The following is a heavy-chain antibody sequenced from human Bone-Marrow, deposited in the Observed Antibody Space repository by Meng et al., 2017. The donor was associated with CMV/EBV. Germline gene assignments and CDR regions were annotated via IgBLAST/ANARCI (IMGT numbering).Heavy chain of an antibody. CDR1: GYTFSDFY. J-gene: IGHJ4*02. D-gene: IGHD3-22*01. Sequence: ASVKVSCKASGYTFSDFYIYWVRQAPGQGLEWMGCISPHSGGTNYAQKFQGRVAMTRDTSISTAYLELSRLTSDDTAVYYCARALPASYYYDTSGPPRWGQGTLVTVYS. V-gene: IGHV1-2*02. CDR3: ARALPASYYYDTSGPPR. CDR2: ISPHSGGT.